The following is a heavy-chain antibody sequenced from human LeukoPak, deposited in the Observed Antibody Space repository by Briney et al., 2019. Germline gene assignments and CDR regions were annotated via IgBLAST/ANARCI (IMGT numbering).Heavy chain of an antibody. Sequence: PETLSLTCAVYGGSFSGYYWSWIRQPPGKGLEWIGEINHSGSTNYNPSLKSRVTISVDTSKNQFSLKLSSVTAADTAVYYCARQSGRLRRYYYYYMDVWGKGTTVTVSS. CDR2: INHSGST. D-gene: IGHD3-10*01. J-gene: IGHJ6*03. CDR3: ARQSGRLRRYYYYYMDV. V-gene: IGHV4-34*01. CDR1: GGSFSGYY.